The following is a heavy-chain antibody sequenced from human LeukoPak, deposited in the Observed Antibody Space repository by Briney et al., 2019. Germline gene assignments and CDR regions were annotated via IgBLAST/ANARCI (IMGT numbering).Heavy chain of an antibody. D-gene: IGHD3-10*01. Sequence: GGSLSLSCAASGFTLSRYWMHWVRQAPGKGLVWVSRIESDGSSTSYADSVKGRFTISRDNAKNTLYLQMNSLRAEDTSVYFCARGYGSGSYLAFYIWGRGTMVTVSS. CDR2: IESDGSST. J-gene: IGHJ3*02. V-gene: IGHV3-74*01. CDR1: GFTLSRYW. CDR3: ARGYGSGSYLAFYI.